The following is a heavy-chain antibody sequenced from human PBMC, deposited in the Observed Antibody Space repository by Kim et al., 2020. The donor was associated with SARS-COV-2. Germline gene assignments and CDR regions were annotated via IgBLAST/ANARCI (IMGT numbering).Heavy chain of an antibody. CDR1: GFTFSSYA. J-gene: IGHJ3*02. CDR2: ISYDGSNK. V-gene: IGHV3-30-3*01. D-gene: IGHD3-22*01. Sequence: GGSLRLSCAASGFTFSSYAMHWVRQAPGKGLEWVAVISYDGSNKYYADSVKGRFTISRDNSKNTLYLQMNSLRAEETAVYYCARDGTDYYDSSGYYWSFDIWGQGTMVTVSS. CDR3: ARDGTDYYDSSGYYWSFDI.